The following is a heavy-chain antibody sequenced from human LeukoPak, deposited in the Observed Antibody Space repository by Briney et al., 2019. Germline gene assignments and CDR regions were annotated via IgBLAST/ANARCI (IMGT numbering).Heavy chain of an antibody. D-gene: IGHD6-13*01. J-gene: IGHJ4*02. V-gene: IGHV4-38-2*02. Sequence: PSETLSLTCTVSGYSISSGYYWGWIRQPPGKGLEWIGSIYHSGSTYYNPSLKSRVTISVDTSKNQFSLKLSSVTAADTAVYYCARVGAAAGPGSAFDYWGQGTLVTVSS. CDR2: IYHSGST. CDR3: ARVGAAAGPGSAFDY. CDR1: GYSISSGYY.